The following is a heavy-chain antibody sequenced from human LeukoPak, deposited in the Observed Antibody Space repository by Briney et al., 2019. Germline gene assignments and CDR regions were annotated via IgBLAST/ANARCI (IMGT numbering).Heavy chain of an antibody. Sequence: ASVKVSCKASGYTFTGYYMHWVRQAPGQGLEWMGWINPNSGGTNYAQKFQGRVTMTRDTSISTAYMELSRLRSDDTAVYYCARGSLGIAVAGTGNFDYYYYYMDVWGKGTTVTISS. V-gene: IGHV1-2*02. CDR1: GYTFTGYY. CDR2: INPNSGGT. D-gene: IGHD6-19*01. J-gene: IGHJ6*03. CDR3: ARGSLGIAVAGTGNFDYYYYYMDV.